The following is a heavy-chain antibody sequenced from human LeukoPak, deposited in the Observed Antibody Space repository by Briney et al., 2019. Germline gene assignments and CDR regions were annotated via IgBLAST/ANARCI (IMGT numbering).Heavy chain of an antibody. J-gene: IGHJ4*02. CDR2: ISAGGGNT. CDR3: AKRGILTGSYTHFDY. CDR1: GFTFSSYA. V-gene: IGHV3-23*01. Sequence: GGSLRLSCAASGFTFSSYAMSWARQAPGKGLEWVSAISAGGGNTYYADSVKGRFTISRDNSKNTLWLQMDSLRAEDTAVYYCAKRGILTGSYTHFDYWGQGTLVTVSS. D-gene: IGHD3-9*01.